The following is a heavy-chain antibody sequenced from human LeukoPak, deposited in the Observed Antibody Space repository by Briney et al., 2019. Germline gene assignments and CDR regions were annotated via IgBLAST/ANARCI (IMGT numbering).Heavy chain of an antibody. CDR3: ARQGVSGGWTTDALDI. Sequence: PSETLSLTCAVSGGSISRSDWWTWVRQPPGKGLEWIGEIFHDGSTNYNPSLKSRVTISVDVSKNQFSLNLTSVTAADTAVYYCARQGVSGGWTTDALDIWGQGTMVTVSS. D-gene: IGHD6-19*01. J-gene: IGHJ3*02. V-gene: IGHV4-4*02. CDR2: IFHDGST. CDR1: GGSISRSDW.